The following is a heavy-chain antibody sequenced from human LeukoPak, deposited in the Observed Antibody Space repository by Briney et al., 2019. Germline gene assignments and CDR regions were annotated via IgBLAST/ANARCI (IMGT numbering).Heavy chain of an antibody. CDR3: AREQYCSSTSCTDAFDI. CDR2: IKPDGSEK. D-gene: IGHD2-2*01. CDR1: GFTFSSYW. Sequence: GGSLRLSCAASGFTFSSYWMSWVRQAPGKGLEWVANIKPDGSEKYYVDSVKGRFTISRDNAKNTLYLQMNSLRAEDTAVYYCAREQYCSSTSCTDAFDIWGQGTMVTVSS. V-gene: IGHV3-7*03. J-gene: IGHJ3*02.